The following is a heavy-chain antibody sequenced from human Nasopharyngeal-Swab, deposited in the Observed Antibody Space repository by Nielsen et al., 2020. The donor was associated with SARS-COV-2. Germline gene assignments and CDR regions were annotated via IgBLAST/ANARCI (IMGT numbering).Heavy chain of an antibody. CDR1: GGSISSYY. V-gene: IGHV4-59*01. J-gene: IGHJ5*02. D-gene: IGHD6-13*01. CDR3: ARGLRSSWYLIWFDP. Sequence: SETLSLTCTVSGGSISSYYWSWIRQPPGKGLEWIGYIYYSGSTNYNPSLKSRVTISVDTSKNQFSLKLSSVTAADTAVYYCARGLRSSWYLIWFDPWGQGTLVTVSS. CDR2: IYYSGST.